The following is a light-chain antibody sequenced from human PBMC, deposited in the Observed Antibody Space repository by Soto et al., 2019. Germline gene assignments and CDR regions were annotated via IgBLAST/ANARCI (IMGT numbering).Light chain of an antibody. CDR2: GAS. Sequence: EIVLTQSPGTLSLSPGETATLSCRASQSVSINYLAWYQQKPGQAPRLLIFGASARPTGIPARISGSGSGTEFTLTISSLRSEDFAVYFCQQYYNWPRTFGQGTKVDI. CDR3: QQYYNWPRT. J-gene: IGKJ1*01. CDR1: QSVSIN. V-gene: IGKV3-15*01.